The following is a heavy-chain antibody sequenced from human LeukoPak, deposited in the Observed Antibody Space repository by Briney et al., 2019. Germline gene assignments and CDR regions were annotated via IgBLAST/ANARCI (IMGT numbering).Heavy chain of an antibody. J-gene: IGHJ4*02. CDR3: ASEGTV. V-gene: IGHV3-66*01. D-gene: IGHD4-11*01. CDR1: GFTVSSNS. CDR2: IYSGGST. Sequence: GGSLRLSCAASGFTVSSNSMSWVRQAPGKGLEWVSIIYSGGSTYNADSVKGRFTISRDNSKNTLYLQMNSLRTEDTAVYYCASEGTVRGQGTLVTVSS.